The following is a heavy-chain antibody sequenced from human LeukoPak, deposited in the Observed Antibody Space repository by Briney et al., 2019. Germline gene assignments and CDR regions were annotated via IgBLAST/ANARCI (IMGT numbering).Heavy chain of an antibody. V-gene: IGHV4-39*01. J-gene: IGHJ4*02. CDR2: IYYSGIT. Sequence: SETLSLTCTVSGGSISSSLYYWDWIRQPPGKGLEWIGSIYYSGITYYNPSLKSRVTISVDTSKNQFSLKLSSVTAADTAVYYCARHKNYYDSSGYYYELDYWGQGTLVTVSS. CDR1: GGSISSSLYY. CDR3: ARHKNYYDSSGYYYELDY. D-gene: IGHD3-22*01.